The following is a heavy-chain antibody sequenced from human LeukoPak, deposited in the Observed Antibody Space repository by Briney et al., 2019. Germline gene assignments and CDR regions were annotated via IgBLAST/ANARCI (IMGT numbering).Heavy chain of an antibody. CDR2: IWYDGSNT. CDR3: ARDHNWGNEVDY. J-gene: IGHJ4*02. CDR1: GFKFSTYG. Sequence: GRSLRLSCAASGFKFSTYGMHWVRQAPGKGLEWVAIIWYDGSNTYYADSVKGRFTISRDNSKNTLFLQMNSLRAEDTAVYYCARDHNWGNEVDYWGQGTLVTVSS. D-gene: IGHD7-27*01. V-gene: IGHV3-33*01.